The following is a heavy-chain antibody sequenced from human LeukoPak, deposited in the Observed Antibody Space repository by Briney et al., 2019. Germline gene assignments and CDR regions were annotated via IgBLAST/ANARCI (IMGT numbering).Heavy chain of an antibody. Sequence: SVKGRFTISRDNAKNSLYLQMNSLRAEDTAVYYCARRGIVVSGYLEFYFDSWGQGTLVTVSS. CDR3: ARRGIVVSGYLEFYFDS. D-gene: IGHD6-19*01. J-gene: IGHJ4*02. V-gene: IGHV3-11*03.